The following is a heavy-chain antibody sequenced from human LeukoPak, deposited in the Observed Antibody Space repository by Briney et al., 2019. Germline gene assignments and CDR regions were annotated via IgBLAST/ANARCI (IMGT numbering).Heavy chain of an antibody. D-gene: IGHD2-2*02. V-gene: IGHV4-38-2*01. CDR2: IYHSGST. Sequence: SETLSLTCAVSGYSISSGYYWGWTRQPPGKGLEWIGSIYHSGSTYYNPSLKSRVTISVDTSKNQFALKLTSVTAADTAVYYCARSLYCSSTSCYTRNSYYYYMDVWGKGTTVTVSS. J-gene: IGHJ6*03. CDR3: ARSLYCSSTSCYTRNSYYYYMDV. CDR1: GYSISSGYY.